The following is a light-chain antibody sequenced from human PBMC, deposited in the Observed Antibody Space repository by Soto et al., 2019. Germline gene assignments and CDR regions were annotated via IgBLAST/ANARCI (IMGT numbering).Light chain of an antibody. J-gene: IGLJ6*01. CDR2: EVT. V-gene: IGLV2-8*01. CDR1: SSDVGDYNF. CDR3: CSYAGNHIYV. Sequence: QSALTQPPSASGSPGQSVAISCTGTSSDVGDYNFVSWYQQHPGKAPKLIIYEVTKRPSGVPDRFSGSKSGNTASLTVSGLQCDDEADYYCCSYAGNHIYVFGTGTQLTVL.